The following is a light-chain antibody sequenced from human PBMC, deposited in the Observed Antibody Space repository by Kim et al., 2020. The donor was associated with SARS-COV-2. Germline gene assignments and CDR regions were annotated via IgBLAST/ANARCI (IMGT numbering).Light chain of an antibody. CDR2: VGTGGIVG. CDR1: SGYSNYK. CDR3: GADHGSGSNFPRVV. J-gene: IGLJ2*01. Sequence: QPVLTQPPSASASLGASVTLTCTLSSGYSNYKVDWYQQRPGKGPRFVMRVGTGGIVGSKGDGIPDRFSVLGSGLNRYLTIKNIQEEDESDYHCGADHGSGSNFPRVVFGGGTQLTVL. V-gene: IGLV9-49*01.